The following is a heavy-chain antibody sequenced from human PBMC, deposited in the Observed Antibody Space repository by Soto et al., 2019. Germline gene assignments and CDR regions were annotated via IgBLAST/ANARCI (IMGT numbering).Heavy chain of an antibody. CDR3: ARENGGTVAGTDYYYYGMDV. D-gene: IGHD6-19*01. CDR2: ISGSGGST. CDR1: GFTFSSYA. Sequence: EVQLLESGGGLVQPGGSLRLSCAASGFTFSSYAMSWVRQAPGKVLEWVSAISGSGGSTYYADSVKGRFTISRDNSKNTLYLQMNSLRAEDTAVYYCARENGGTVAGTDYYYYGMDVWGQGTTVTVSS. J-gene: IGHJ6*02. V-gene: IGHV3-23*01.